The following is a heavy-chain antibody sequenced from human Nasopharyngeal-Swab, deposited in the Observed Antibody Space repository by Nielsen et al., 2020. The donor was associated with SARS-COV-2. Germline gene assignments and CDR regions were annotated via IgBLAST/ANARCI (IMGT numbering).Heavy chain of an antibody. CDR3: AKDYSGWYLDYFFDY. CDR1: GFNFSNYG. D-gene: IGHD6-19*01. J-gene: IGHJ4*02. CDR2: IAYDGSNR. Sequence: GESLKISCAASGFNFSNYGIHWVRQAPGKGLEWVSVIAYDGSNRYYAHSVKGRFTISRDNSKNTVYLQMDSLRIEDTATYFCAKDYSGWYLDYFFDYWGQGTLVSVSS. V-gene: IGHV3-30*18.